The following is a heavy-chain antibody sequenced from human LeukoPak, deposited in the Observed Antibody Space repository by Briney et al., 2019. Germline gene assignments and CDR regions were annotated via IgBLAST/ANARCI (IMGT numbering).Heavy chain of an antibody. V-gene: IGHV3-23*01. D-gene: IGHD3-3*01. CDR1: GFTFSSYA. Sequence: PGGSLRLSCAASGFTFSSYAMSWVRQAPGKGLEWVSAISGSGGSTYYADSVKGRFTISRDNSKNTLYLQMNSLRAEDTAIYYCARDERLLSFLKWGQGTLVTASS. J-gene: IGHJ4*02. CDR3: ARDERLLSFLK. CDR2: ISGSGGST.